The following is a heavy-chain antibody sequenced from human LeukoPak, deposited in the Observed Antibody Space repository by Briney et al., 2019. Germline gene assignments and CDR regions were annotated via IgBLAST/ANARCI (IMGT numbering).Heavy chain of an antibody. CDR3: GSFHRGSSSRDDY. J-gene: IGHJ4*02. V-gene: IGHV4-34*01. CDR2: INHSGST. Sequence: SETLSLTCAVYGGSSSGYYWSWIRQPPGKGLEWIGEINHSGSTNYNPSLKSRVTISVDTSKNQFSLKLSSVTAADTAVYYCGSFHRGSSSRDDYWGQGTLVTVSS. CDR1: GGSSSGYY. D-gene: IGHD6-6*01.